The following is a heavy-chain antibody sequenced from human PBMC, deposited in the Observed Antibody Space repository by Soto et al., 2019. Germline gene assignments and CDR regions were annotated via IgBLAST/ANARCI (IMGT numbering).Heavy chain of an antibody. J-gene: IGHJ6*02. D-gene: IGHD3-9*01. CDR2: ISYDGSHK. CDR3: ARDHYDILTGYHYYYGMDV. CDR1: GFTFSSYA. Sequence: PGGSLRLSCAASGFTFSSYAMHWVRQAPGKGLEWVAVISYDGSHKYYADSVKGRFTISRDNSKNTLYLQMNSLRAEDTAVYYCARDHYDILTGYHYYYGMDVWGQGTTVTV. V-gene: IGHV3-30-3*01.